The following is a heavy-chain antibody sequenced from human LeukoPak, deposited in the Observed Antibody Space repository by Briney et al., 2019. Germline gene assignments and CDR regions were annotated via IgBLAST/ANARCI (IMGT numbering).Heavy chain of an antibody. J-gene: IGHJ4*02. Sequence: PGGSLRLSCAASGFTFSSYSMNWVRQAPGKGLEWVSYISSSSSTIYYADSVKGRFTISRDNAKNSLYLQMNSLRAEDTAVYYCARERVGGDCCHFGYWGQGTLVTVSS. CDR1: GFTFSSYS. CDR3: ARERVGGDCCHFGY. D-gene: IGHD2-21*01. V-gene: IGHV3-48*01. CDR2: ISSSSSTI.